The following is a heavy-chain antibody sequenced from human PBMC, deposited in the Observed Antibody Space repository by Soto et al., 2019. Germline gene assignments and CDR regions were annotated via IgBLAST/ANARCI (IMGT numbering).Heavy chain of an antibody. CDR2: MNPGSGDT. CDR3: ARMESFGSLNWFDP. V-gene: IGHV1-8*02. J-gene: IGHJ5*02. D-gene: IGHD5-18*01. CDR1: GDTFTNND. Sequence: ASVKVSCKASGDTFTNNDVSWVRQATGQGLEWMGWMNPGSGDTGYAQKFQGRVTMTRDISIATAYMELNSLTSEDTAIYYCARMESFGSLNWFDPWGQGTLVTVSS.